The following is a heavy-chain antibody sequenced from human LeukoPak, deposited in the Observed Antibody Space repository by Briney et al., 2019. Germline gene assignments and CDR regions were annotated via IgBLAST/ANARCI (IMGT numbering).Heavy chain of an antibody. D-gene: IGHD3-3*01. CDR1: GYSISSGYY. CDR2: IYHSGST. Sequence: PSETLSLTCTVSGYSISSGYYWGWIRQPPGKGLEWIGSIYHSGSTYYNPSLKSRVTISVDTSKNQFSLKLSSVTAADTAVYYCARRGQRILRFLEWFAYNWFDPWGQGTLVTVSS. J-gene: IGHJ5*02. V-gene: IGHV4-38-2*02. CDR3: ARRGQRILRFLEWFAYNWFDP.